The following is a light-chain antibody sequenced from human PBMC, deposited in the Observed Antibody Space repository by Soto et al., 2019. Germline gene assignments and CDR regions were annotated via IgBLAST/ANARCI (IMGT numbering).Light chain of an antibody. Sequence: EIVLTQSPGTLSLSPGERATLSCRASQSVSSSYLAWYQQKPGQAPRLLIYGASIRATGIPDRFSGSGSGTDFTLSISRLEPEDFAVYYCQQYEAFGQGTRLEIK. J-gene: IGKJ5*01. V-gene: IGKV3-20*01. CDR2: GAS. CDR3: QQYEA. CDR1: QSVSSSY.